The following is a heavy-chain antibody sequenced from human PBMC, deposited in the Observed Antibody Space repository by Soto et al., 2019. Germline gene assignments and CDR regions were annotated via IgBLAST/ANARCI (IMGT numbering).Heavy chain of an antibody. CDR1: GFTFSGSA. Sequence: EVQLVESGGGLVQPGGSLKLSCAASGFTFSGSAMHWVRQASGKGLEWVGRIRSKANSYATAYAASVKGRFTISRDDSKNTANLQRNRLKTEDTAVYYCTGHQPIPVDTAMGSGAFVIWGQGTMVTVSS. CDR3: TGHQPIPVDTAMGSGAFVI. CDR2: IRSKANSYAT. V-gene: IGHV3-73*02. J-gene: IGHJ3*02. D-gene: IGHD5-18*01.